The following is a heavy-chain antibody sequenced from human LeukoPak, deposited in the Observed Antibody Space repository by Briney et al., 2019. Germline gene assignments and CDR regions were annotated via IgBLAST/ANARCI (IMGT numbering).Heavy chain of an antibody. CDR1: GGSISSSTYY. D-gene: IGHD3-22*01. V-gene: IGHV4-39*07. J-gene: IGHJ4*02. CDR2: MYYSGGST. CDR3: ARGSGYYENLDY. Sequence: PSETLSLTCTVSGGSISSSTYYWSWIRQSPGKGLEWIGSMYYSGGSTYYNPSLQSRVTMSGDTSKNQFSLKVRSVTAADTAVYYCARGSGYYENLDYWGQGTLVTVSS.